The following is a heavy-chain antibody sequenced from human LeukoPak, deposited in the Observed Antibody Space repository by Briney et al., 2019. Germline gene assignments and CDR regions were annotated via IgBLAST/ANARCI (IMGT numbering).Heavy chain of an antibody. J-gene: IGHJ4*02. CDR3: ARQMNYYDSSGFYHRKPFDY. CDR2: INHSGST. V-gene: IGHV4-34*01. D-gene: IGHD3-22*01. CDR1: GGSISSYY. Sequence: PSETLSLTCTVSGGSISSYYWSWIRQPPGKGLEWIGEINHSGSTNYNPSLKSRVTISVDTSKNQFSLKLSSVTAADTAVYYCARQMNYYDSSGFYHRKPFDYWGQGTLVTVSS.